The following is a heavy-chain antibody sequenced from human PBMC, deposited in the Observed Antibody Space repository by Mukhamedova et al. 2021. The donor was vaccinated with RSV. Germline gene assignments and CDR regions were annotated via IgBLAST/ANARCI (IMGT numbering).Heavy chain of an antibody. V-gene: IGHV3-11*06. Sequence: GRFTISRDNAKNSLYLQMNSLRAEDTAVYYCARDLQLWFDYWGQGTLVTVSS. D-gene: IGHD5-18*01. J-gene: IGHJ4*02. CDR3: ARDLQLWFDY.